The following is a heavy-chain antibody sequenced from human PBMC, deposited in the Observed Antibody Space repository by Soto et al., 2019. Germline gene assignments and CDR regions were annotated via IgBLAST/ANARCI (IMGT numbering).Heavy chain of an antibody. Sequence: ASVKVSCKASGGTFSSYAISWVRQAPGQGLEWMGGIIPIFGTANYAQKFQGRVTITADESTSTAYMELSSLRSEDTAVYYCARDPVPAAQPYNWFDPWGQGTLVTVPS. V-gene: IGHV1-69*13. CDR3: ARDPVPAAQPYNWFDP. CDR2: IIPIFGTA. CDR1: GGTFSSYA. J-gene: IGHJ5*02. D-gene: IGHD2-2*01.